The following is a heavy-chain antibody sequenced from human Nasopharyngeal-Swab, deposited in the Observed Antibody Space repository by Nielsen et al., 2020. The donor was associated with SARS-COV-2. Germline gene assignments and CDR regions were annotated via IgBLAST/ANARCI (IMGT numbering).Heavy chain of an antibody. D-gene: IGHD4-23*01. Sequence: GGSLRLSCTASGLTFSSYAMSWVRQALGKGLEWVSEISGSGGSTYYAESVKGRFTISRDNSKNTLYLQMSSQRAEDTAIYYCAKDLGVESPLWFDYWGQGTLLTVSS. CDR3: AKDLGVESPLWFDY. CDR1: GLTFSSYA. J-gene: IGHJ4*02. V-gene: IGHV3-23*01. CDR2: ISGSGGST.